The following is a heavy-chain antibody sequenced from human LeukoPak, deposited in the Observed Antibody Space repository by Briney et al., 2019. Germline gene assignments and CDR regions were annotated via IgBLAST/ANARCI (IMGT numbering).Heavy chain of an antibody. J-gene: IGHJ6*04. Sequence: KPSETLSLTCTVSGGSISSSSYYWGWIRQPPGKGLEWIGSIYYSGSTYYNPSLKSRVTISVDTSKNQFSLKLSSVTAADTAVYYCAPRAGKLRYFDWFRDVWGKGTTVTVSS. V-gene: IGHV4-39*07. D-gene: IGHD3-9*01. CDR1: GGSISSSSYY. CDR3: APRAGKLRYFDWFRDV. CDR2: IYYSGST.